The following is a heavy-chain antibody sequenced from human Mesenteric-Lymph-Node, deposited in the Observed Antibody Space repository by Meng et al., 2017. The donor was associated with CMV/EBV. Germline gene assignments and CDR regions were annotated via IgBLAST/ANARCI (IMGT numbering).Heavy chain of an antibody. CDR1: GGSISSGGDY. J-gene: IGHJ4*02. CDR3: ARDLEGYGAIDY. Sequence: TVSGGSISSGGDYWSWLRQHAGEGVEWIGYIYYSGSTYYAPSLMNRLTISVDTSKNQFSLKLSSVTAADTAVYYCARDLEGYGAIDYWGQGALVTVSS. CDR2: IYYSGST. D-gene: IGHD4/OR15-4a*01. V-gene: IGHV4-31*02.